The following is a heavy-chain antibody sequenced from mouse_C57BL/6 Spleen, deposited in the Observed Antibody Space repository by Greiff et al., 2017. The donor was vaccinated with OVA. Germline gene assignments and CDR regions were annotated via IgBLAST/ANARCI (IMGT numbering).Heavy chain of an antibody. CDR2: IDPSDSYT. V-gene: IGHV1-50*01. J-gene: IGHJ2*01. D-gene: IGHD2-4*01. CDR3: AGGNDYGFDY. Sequence: QVQLQQPGAELVKPGASVKLSCKASGYTFTSYWMQWVKQRPGQGLEWIGEIDPSDSYTNYTQKFKGKATLTVDTSSSTAYMQLSSLTSEDSAVYYCAGGNDYGFDYWGQGTTLTVSS. CDR1: GYTFTSYW.